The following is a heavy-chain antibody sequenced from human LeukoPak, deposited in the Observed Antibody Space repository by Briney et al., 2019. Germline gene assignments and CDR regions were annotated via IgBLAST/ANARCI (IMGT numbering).Heavy chain of an antibody. CDR1: GFTFSSYG. V-gene: IGHV3-30*02. CDR3: AKDRMVVTDPYYFDY. D-gene: IGHD2-21*02. CDR2: IRYDGSNK. J-gene: IGHJ4*02. Sequence: GGSLRLSCAASGFTFSSYGMHWVRQAPGKGLEGVAFIRYDGSNKYYADSVKGRFTISRDNSKNTLYLQMNGLRAEDTAVYYCAKDRMVVTDPYYFDYWGQGTLVTVSS.